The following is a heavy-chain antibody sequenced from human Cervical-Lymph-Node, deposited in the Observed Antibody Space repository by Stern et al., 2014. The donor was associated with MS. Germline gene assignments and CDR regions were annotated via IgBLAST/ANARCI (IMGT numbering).Heavy chain of an antibody. V-gene: IGHV3-9*01. CDR2: ISWNSGNI. Sequence: VQLVESGGGLVQPGRSLRLFCAASGFPFDDYAMHWVRQAPGKGLEWVSGISWNSGNIGYADSVKGRFTISRDNAKNSLYLQMNSLRAEDTALYYCAKDINLRGTYYFDYWGQGTLVTVSS. J-gene: IGHJ4*02. CDR3: AKDINLRGTYYFDY. D-gene: IGHD2-15*01. CDR1: GFPFDDYA.